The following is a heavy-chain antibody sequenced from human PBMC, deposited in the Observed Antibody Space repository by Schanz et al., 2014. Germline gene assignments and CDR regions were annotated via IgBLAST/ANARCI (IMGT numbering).Heavy chain of an antibody. CDR2: INTGSNYI. Sequence: EVQLLESGGGLVQPGGSLRLSCAASGFTFSTSAMSWVRQVPGKGLEWISFINTGSNYINYADSVKGRFTISRDNSRNTLYLQMNSLRAEDTAVYYCARDGYSVVVISPTESFDIWGQGTMVTVSP. CDR3: ARDGYSVVVISPTESFDI. D-gene: IGHD2-21*01. V-gene: IGHV3-23*03. CDR1: GFTFSTSA. J-gene: IGHJ3*02.